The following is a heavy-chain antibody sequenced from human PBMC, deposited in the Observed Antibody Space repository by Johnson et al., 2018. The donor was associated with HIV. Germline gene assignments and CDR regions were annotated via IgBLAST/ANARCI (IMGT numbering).Heavy chain of an antibody. Sequence: VLLVESGVGLVHPGGSLRLACAASGFTFTNYAMTWVRQTPGKGLDWVSVISGGGSTYYADAVKGRFTISRDNSKNTLYLQMNNLRAEDTAVYYCAKDLSHYEYVWGSYPNGFDIWGQGTMVSVSS. D-gene: IGHD3-16*02. CDR2: ISGGGST. V-gene: IGHV3-23*04. CDR3: AKDLSHYEYVWGSYPNGFDI. CDR1: GFTFTNYA. J-gene: IGHJ3*02.